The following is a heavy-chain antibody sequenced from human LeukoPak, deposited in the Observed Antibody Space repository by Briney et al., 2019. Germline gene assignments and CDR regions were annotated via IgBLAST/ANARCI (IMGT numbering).Heavy chain of an antibody. CDR2: IYYSGST. Sequence: PSETLSLTCTVSGGSISSYYWSWIRQPPGKGLEWIGYIYYSGSTNYSPSLKSRVTISVDTSKNQFSLKLSSVTAADTAVYYCAGRIAARQVVYYGMDVWGQGTTVTVSS. CDR3: AGRIAARQVVYYGMDV. D-gene: IGHD6-6*01. V-gene: IGHV4-59*08. CDR1: GGSISSYY. J-gene: IGHJ6*02.